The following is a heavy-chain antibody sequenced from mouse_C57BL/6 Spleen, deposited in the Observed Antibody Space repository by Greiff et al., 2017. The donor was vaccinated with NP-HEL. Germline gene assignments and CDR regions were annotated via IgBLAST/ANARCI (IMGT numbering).Heavy chain of an antibody. CDR1: GYTFTSYW. V-gene: IGHV1-64*01. J-gene: IGHJ1*03. CDR2: IHPNSGST. Sequence: QVQLQQPGAELVKPGASVKLSCKASGYTFTSYWMHWVKQRPGQGLEWIGMIHPNSGSTNYNEKFKSKATLTVDKSSSTAYMQLSSLTSEDSAVYYCASYYYGSSHWYFDVRGTGTTVTVSS. D-gene: IGHD1-1*01. CDR3: ASYYYGSSHWYFDV.